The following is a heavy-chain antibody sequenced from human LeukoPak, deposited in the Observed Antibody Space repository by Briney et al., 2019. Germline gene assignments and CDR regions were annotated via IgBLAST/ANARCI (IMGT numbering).Heavy chain of an antibody. CDR1: GYSFTSYW. CDR2: IDPSDSYT. J-gene: IGHJ6*02. V-gene: IGHV5-10-1*01. Sequence: GESLKISCKGSGYSFTSYWISWVRQMPGKGLEWMGRIDPSDSYTNYSPSFQGHVTISADKSISTAYLQWSSLKASDTALYYCATSTILAAAIYYYYYGMDVWGQGTTVTVSS. CDR3: ATSTILAAAIYYYYYGMDV. D-gene: IGHD6-13*01.